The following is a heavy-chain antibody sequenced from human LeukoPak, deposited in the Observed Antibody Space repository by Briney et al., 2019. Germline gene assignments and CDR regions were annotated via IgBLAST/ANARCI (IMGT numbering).Heavy chain of an antibody. CDR1: GYTFSAYY. CDR3: ARRSERLLTVAGTSYHKYVMDV. D-gene: IGHD6-19*01. Sequence: ASVKVSCKASGYTFSAYYMNWVRQAPGQELEWMGIINPSGGSTSYAQKFQGRVTSTRDTSTSIFYMELSSLRSEDTAVYYCARRSERLLTVAGTSYHKYVMDVWGQGTTVTVSS. CDR2: INPSGGST. V-gene: IGHV1-46*01. J-gene: IGHJ6*02.